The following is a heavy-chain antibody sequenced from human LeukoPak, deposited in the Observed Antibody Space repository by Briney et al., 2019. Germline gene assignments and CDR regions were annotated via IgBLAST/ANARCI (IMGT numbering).Heavy chain of an antibody. Sequence: SQTLSLTCTVSGGSVTSGNWNWIRQPAGKGLEWIGRIYTNGGASYNPSLKSRVTISIEASKNQFSLKLSSVTAADTAVYYCAREPPGYWGQGILVTVSS. J-gene: IGHJ4*02. CDR2: IYTNGGA. V-gene: IGHV4-61*02. CDR1: GGSVTSGN. CDR3: AREPPGY.